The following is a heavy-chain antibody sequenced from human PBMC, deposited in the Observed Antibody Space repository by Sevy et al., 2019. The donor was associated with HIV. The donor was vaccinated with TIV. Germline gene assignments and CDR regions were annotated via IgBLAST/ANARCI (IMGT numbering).Heavy chain of an antibody. V-gene: IGHV3-30*02. Sequence: GGSLRLSCTTSVFTFSYSGMHWVRQAPGKGLEWVTFIQYDGRNTHYADSVKGRFTISRDNSKNTLYLQMNSLRGDDTAVYYCAKNTAAVGTGGFDYWGQGALVTVSS. CDR1: VFTFSYSG. CDR2: IQYDGRNT. J-gene: IGHJ4*02. CDR3: AKNTAAVGTGGFDY. D-gene: IGHD6-13*01.